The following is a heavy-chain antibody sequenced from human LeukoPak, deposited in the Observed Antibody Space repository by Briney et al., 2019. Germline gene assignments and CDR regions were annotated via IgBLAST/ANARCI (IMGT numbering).Heavy chain of an antibody. CDR1: GFTFSSYA. J-gene: IGHJ4*02. D-gene: IGHD3-10*01. CDR3: ARVEGEWDYFDY. Sequence: GGSLRLSCAASGFTFSSYAMHWVRQAPGKGLEWVAVISYDGSNKYYADSVKGRFTISRDNSKNTLYLQMNSLRAKDTAVYYCARVEGEWDYFDYWGQGTLVTVSS. V-gene: IGHV3-30*04. CDR2: ISYDGSNK.